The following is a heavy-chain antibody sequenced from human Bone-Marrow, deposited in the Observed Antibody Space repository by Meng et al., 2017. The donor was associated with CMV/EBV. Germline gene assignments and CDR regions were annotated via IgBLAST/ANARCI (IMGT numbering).Heavy chain of an antibody. V-gene: IGHV3-23*01. CDR2: ISGSGGST. Sequence: GGSLRLSCAASGFTFSSYAMSWVRQAPGKGLEWVSAISGSGGSTYYADSVKGRFTISRDNSKNSLYLQMNSLRAEDTAVYYCARAPYYDFWSGYYWGFDYWGQGTLVTVSS. J-gene: IGHJ4*02. CDR1: GFTFSSYA. CDR3: ARAPYYDFWSGYYWGFDY. D-gene: IGHD3-3*01.